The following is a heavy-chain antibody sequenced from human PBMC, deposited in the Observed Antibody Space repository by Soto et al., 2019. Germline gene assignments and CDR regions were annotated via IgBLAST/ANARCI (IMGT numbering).Heavy chain of an antibody. J-gene: IGHJ3*02. D-gene: IGHD3-22*01. Sequence: ESGPTLVNPTQTLTLTCTFSGFSLSTSGMRVSWIRQPPGKALEWLARIDWDDDKFYSTSLKTRLTISKDTSKNQVVLTMTNMDPVDTATYYCVTDSSGYTDAFDIWGQGTMVTVSS. CDR1: GFSLSTSGMR. CDR3: VTDSSGYTDAFDI. CDR2: IDWDDDK. V-gene: IGHV2-70*04.